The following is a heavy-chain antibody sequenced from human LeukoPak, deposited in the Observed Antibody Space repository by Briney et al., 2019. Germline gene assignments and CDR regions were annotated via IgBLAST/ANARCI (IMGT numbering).Heavy chain of an antibody. V-gene: IGHV3-11*03. Sequence: GGSLRLSCAASGFTFSNFYMSWIRQAPGKGLEWVSFISSASTYTNFADSVKGRFTVSRDNAKNSLFLQMNSLRAEDTAVYYCAKFLTGQYDAFDFWGQGTMVTVSA. D-gene: IGHD3-9*01. CDR1: GFTFSNFY. J-gene: IGHJ3*01. CDR2: ISSASTYT. CDR3: AKFLTGQYDAFDF.